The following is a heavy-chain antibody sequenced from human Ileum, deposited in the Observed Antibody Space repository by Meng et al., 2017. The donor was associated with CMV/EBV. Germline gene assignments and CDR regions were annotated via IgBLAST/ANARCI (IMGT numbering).Heavy chain of an antibody. Sequence: GPITSSDYYWGWVRQPPGKGLEWIGNAYYIGSAYYNPSLESRVTISVDTSRNQFSLKLRSVTAADTAVFYCARVGFTGKRSRRGFDPWGQGTLVTVSS. V-gene: IGHV4-39*07. D-gene: IGHD3-10*01. CDR1: GPITSSDYY. J-gene: IGHJ5*02. CDR2: AYYIGSA. CDR3: ARVGFTGKRSRRGFDP.